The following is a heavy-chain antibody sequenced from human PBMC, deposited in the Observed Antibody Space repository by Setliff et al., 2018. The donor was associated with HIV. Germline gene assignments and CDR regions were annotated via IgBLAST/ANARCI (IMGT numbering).Heavy chain of an antibody. Sequence: SETLSLTCTVSGDSISYYYWSWIRPPPGKGLEWIGSIHYSGSTNYNPSLKSRVTISLDTAKNQFSLKLSSVTAADTAVYFCAKYYYDSSGYPYYYYYMDVWGKGTTVTVSS. CDR2: IHYSGST. D-gene: IGHD3-22*01. CDR1: GDSISYYY. J-gene: IGHJ6*03. CDR3: AKYYYDSSGYPYYYYYMDV. V-gene: IGHV4-59*08.